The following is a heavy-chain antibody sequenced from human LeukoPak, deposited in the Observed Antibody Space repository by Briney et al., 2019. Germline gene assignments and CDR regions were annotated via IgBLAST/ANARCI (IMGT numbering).Heavy chain of an antibody. J-gene: IGHJ5*02. CDR3: ARDTNGDGWFDP. V-gene: IGHV3-48*03. Sequence: SGGSLRLSCAASGFTFSSYEMNWVRQAPGKGLEWVSYISSSGSTIYYADSVKGRFTISRDNAKNSLYLQMNSLRAEDTSVYYCARDTNGDGWFDPWGQGTLVTASS. CDR1: GFTFSSYE. D-gene: IGHD4-17*01. CDR2: ISSSGSTI.